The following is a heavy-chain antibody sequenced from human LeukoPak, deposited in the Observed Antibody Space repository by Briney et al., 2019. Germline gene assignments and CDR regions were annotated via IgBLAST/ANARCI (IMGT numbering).Heavy chain of an antibody. V-gene: IGHV3-21*01. D-gene: IGHD2-15*01. Sequence: GGSLRLSCAASGFTFSSYSMNWVRQAPGKGLEWVSSISSSSSYIYYADSVKGRFTISRDNAKNSLYLQMNSLRAEDTAVYYCARDLYCSGGSCPGLFDYWGQGTLVTVSS. CDR3: ARDLYCSGGSCPGLFDY. J-gene: IGHJ4*02. CDR1: GFTFSSYS. CDR2: ISSSSSYI.